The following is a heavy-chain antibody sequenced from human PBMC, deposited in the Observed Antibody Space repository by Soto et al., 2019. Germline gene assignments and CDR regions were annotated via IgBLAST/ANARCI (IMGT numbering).Heavy chain of an antibody. D-gene: IGHD2-2*02. CDR3: ARDSPAAIARFDS. Sequence: LSLTCAVSGGSIYSNDYYWGWIRQPPAKGLEWIGNIDYNGVTSYNPSLKTRVTISVDKSKNQFSLKLSSVTTADTAVYYCARDSPAAIARFDSWGQGTLVTVSS. J-gene: IGHJ4*02. CDR2: IDYNGVT. V-gene: IGHV4-39*07. CDR1: GGSIYSNDYY.